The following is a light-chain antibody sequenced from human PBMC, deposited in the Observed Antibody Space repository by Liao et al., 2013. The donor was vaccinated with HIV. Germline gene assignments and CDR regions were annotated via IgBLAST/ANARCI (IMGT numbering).Light chain of an antibody. CDR1: KLGNKF. J-gene: IGLJ2*01. CDR2: QDR. V-gene: IGLV3-1*01. Sequence: SYVLTQSPSVSVSPGQTATIACSGDKLGNKFTTWYQQRPGQSPVLVIYQDRKRPSGMPERFSGSNSGNTATLTISGTQAMDEADYYCQAWDSSTVVFGGGTKLTVL. CDR3: QAWDSSTVV.